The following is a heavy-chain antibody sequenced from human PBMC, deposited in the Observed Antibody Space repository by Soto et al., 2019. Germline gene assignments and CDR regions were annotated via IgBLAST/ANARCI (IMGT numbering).Heavy chain of an antibody. Sequence: ASVKVSCKSSGYPFNTYYLHWVRQAPGQGLEWMGMIHPSGGGSTYAQKFLGRVTMTMDSSTSTVFMELSSLRSEDTAVYYCARDQRGSSGWMDLWG. CDR3: ARDQRGSSGWMDL. CDR2: IHPSGGGS. CDR1: GYPFNTYY. D-gene: IGHD6-19*01. J-gene: IGHJ6*02. V-gene: IGHV1-46*02.